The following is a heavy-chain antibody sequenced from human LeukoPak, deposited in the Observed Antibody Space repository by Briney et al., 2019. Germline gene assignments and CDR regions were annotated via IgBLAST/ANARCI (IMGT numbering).Heavy chain of an antibody. V-gene: IGHV3-74*01. J-gene: IGHJ5*02. D-gene: IGHD3-10*01. Sequence: GGSLRLSCAASGFTFSSYWMHWVRQAPGKGLVWVSRINSDGSSTSYADSVKGRFTISRDNAKNTLYLQMNSLRAEDTAVSYCARVKITMVRGHQFDPWGQGTLVTVSS. CDR2: INSDGSST. CDR1: GFTFSSYW. CDR3: ARVKITMVRGHQFDP.